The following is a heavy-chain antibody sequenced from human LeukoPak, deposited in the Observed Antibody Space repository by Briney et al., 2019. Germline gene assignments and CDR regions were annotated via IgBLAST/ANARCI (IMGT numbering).Heavy chain of an antibody. Sequence: GGSLRLSCAASGFTFDAYAMHWVRQAPEKGLEWVSGISWNGGGMGYAVSVKGRFTISRDNAKNSLYLQMNSLRDEDTALYYCAKDITGGRSSPYFDSWGQGTLVTVSS. J-gene: IGHJ4*02. V-gene: IGHV3-9*01. CDR2: ISWNGGGM. D-gene: IGHD6-6*01. CDR3: AKDITGGRSSPYFDS. CDR1: GFTFDAYA.